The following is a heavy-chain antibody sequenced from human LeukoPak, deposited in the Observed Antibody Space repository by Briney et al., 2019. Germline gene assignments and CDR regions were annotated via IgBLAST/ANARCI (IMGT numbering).Heavy chain of an antibody. CDR3: AREGIVVGPAAHSDY. CDR2: TWYDGSNK. Sequence: GGSLRLSCAASGFSLSSYGMHWVRQAPGKGLEWVAVTWYDGSNKYYADSVKGRFTISRDNSKNTLYLQMNSQRAEDTAVYYCAREGIVVGPAAHSDYWGQGTLVTVSS. V-gene: IGHV3-33*01. CDR1: GFSLSSYG. D-gene: IGHD2-2*01. J-gene: IGHJ4*02.